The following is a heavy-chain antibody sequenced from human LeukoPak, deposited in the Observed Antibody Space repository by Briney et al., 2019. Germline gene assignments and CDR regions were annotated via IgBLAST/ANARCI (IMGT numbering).Heavy chain of an antibody. Sequence: PGRSLRLSGTTSGFTFGDYAMNWFRQAPGKGLEWVGFIRSKAYGGTTEYAASVKGRFTISRDDSKSIAYLQMNSLKTDDTAVYYCTKGTGDYWGQGTLVTVSS. CDR1: GFTFGDYA. J-gene: IGHJ4*02. CDR2: IRSKAYGGTT. V-gene: IGHV3-49*03. CDR3: TKGTGDY.